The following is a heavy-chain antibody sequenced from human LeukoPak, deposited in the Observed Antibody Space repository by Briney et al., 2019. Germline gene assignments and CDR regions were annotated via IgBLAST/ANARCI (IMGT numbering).Heavy chain of an antibody. D-gene: IGHD3-22*01. CDR3: ARDPPFYYDSSGYAGSSDFDS. J-gene: IGHJ4*02. V-gene: IGHV3-21*01. CDR1: GFTFSSYA. Sequence: GGSLRLSCAASGFTFSSYAMSWVRQAPGKGLEWVSSISSSSYIYYADSVKGRFTISRDNAKNSLYLQMNSLRAEDTAVYYCARDPPFYYDSSGYAGSSDFDSWGQGALVTVSS. CDR2: ISSSSYI.